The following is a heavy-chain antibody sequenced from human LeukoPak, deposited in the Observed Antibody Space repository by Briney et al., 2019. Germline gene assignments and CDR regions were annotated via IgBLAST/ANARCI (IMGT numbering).Heavy chain of an antibody. D-gene: IGHD3-9*01. Sequence: SETLSLTCTVSGASVSSYYWSWIRQAPGKGLEWIGYIFYRGTTDYSPSLNRRVTLSVDTSKNQFSLQLSSLTAADTAVYYCARGLVIRQDDAFDIWGHGTMVAVSS. CDR2: IFYRGTT. CDR3: ARGLVIRQDDAFDI. J-gene: IGHJ3*02. CDR1: GASVSSYY. V-gene: IGHV4-59*02.